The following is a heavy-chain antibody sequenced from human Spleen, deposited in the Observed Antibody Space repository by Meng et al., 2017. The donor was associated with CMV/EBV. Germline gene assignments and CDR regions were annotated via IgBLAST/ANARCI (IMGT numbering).Heavy chain of an antibody. D-gene: IGHD3-22*01. Sequence: SGASVSSGAHYWHWIRQSPGKGLEWIGYIHPSGNTNYNPSLKSRVTVSVDTSKNQFSLKLTSITAADSALYYCATDRGYYDSTGYFDYWGQGSLVTVSS. J-gene: IGHJ4*02. CDR2: IHPSGNT. CDR3: ATDRGYYDSTGYFDY. CDR1: GASVSSGAHY. V-gene: IGHV4-61*08.